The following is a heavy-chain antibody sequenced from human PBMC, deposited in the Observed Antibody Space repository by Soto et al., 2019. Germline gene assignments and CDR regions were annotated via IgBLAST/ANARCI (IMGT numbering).Heavy chain of an antibody. D-gene: IGHD1-20*01. J-gene: IGHJ4*02. CDR1: GFTFSSYA. CDR2: ISATGAKT. Sequence: GGSLRLSCAASGFTFSSYAMNWVRQAPGKGLEWVSGISATGAKTYSADSVKGRFTTSRDNSKDTVYLEMNNLRAEDTAVYYCTKSRSAMVYYFDFWGMGALVTVSS. V-gene: IGHV3-23*01. CDR3: TKSRSAMVYYFDF.